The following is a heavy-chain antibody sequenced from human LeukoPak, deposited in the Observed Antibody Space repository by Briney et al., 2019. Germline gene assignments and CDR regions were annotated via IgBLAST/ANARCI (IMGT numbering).Heavy chain of an antibody. CDR3: TTDGPGYSSSWYVFSYYYYGMDV. V-gene: IGHV3-15*01. J-gene: IGHJ6*02. D-gene: IGHD6-13*01. CDR1: GFTFSNAW. Sequence: GGSLRLSCAAFGFTFSNAWMSWVRQAPGKGLEWVGRIKSKTDGGTTDYAAPVKGRFTISRDDSKNTLYLQMNSLKTEDTAVYYCTTDGPGYSSSWYVFSYYYYGMDVWGQGTTVTVSS. CDR2: IKSKTDGGTT.